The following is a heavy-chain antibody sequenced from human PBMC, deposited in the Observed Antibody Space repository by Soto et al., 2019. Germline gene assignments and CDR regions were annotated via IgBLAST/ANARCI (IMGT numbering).Heavy chain of an antibody. D-gene: IGHD6-13*01. CDR3: ATPGNSYYYYGMDV. V-gene: IGHV4-39*01. J-gene: IGHJ6*02. CDR1: GGSISSSSYY. CDR2: IYYSGST. Sequence: QLQLQESGPGLVKPSETLSLTCTVSGGSISSSSYYWGWIRQPPGKGLEWIGSIYYSGSTYYNPSLKSRVTISVDTSKNQFSLKLSSVTAADTAVYYCATPGNSYYYYGMDVWGQGTTVTVSS.